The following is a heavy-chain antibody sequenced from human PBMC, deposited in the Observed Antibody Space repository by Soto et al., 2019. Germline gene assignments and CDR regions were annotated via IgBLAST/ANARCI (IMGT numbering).Heavy chain of an antibody. CDR3: VPTVVVHTITGGHYFEY. Sequence: SGPTLVNPTQTLTLTCTFSAFSLSTNGVGVGWIRQPPGKPLEWLAVIYWNEDKRYSRSLKSRLSITKDTSKNQVVLTMTTMDTGDTPTYSCVPTVVVHTITGGHYFEYWGPGSRVTV. CDR2: IYWNEDK. CDR1: AFSLSTNGVG. D-gene: IGHD2-2*01. V-gene: IGHV2-5*01. J-gene: IGHJ4*02.